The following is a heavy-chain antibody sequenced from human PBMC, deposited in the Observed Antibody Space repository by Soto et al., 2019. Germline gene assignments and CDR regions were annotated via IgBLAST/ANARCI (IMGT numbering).Heavy chain of an antibody. Sequence: QVQLQQWGAGPLRPLETLSLTCGVSGGSFSGYYWAWIRQSPGKGLEWIGEINDRGSINYNAFLMSLVSISVDTSKTHYSRNLLSVTAADTAVYYCARESHDILTGPRWVWYFDLWGRGTLFTVSS. J-gene: IGHJ2*01. CDR3: ARESHDILTGPRWVWYFDL. CDR2: INDRGSI. CDR1: GGSFSGYY. V-gene: IGHV4-34*01. D-gene: IGHD3-9*01.